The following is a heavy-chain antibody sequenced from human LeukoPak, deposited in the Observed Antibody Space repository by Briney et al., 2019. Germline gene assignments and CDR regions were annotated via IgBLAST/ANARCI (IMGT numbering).Heavy chain of an antibody. J-gene: IGHJ4*02. V-gene: IGHV3-23*01. CDR1: GFTFNNYA. D-gene: IGHD4-17*01. Sequence: GGSLRLSCAASGFTFNNYAMNWVRRAPGKGLEWVSSISGGGETTYYADSAKGRFTISRDNSQNTLYLQMNSLRAEDTAVYYCARDYADCVGYFFFDYWGQGTLVTVSS. CDR2: ISGGGETT. CDR3: ARDYADCVGYFFFDY.